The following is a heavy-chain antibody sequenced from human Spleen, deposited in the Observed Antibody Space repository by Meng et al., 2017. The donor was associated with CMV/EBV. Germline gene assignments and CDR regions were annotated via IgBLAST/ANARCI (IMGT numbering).Heavy chain of an antibody. CDR3: ARELMTTVNGWFDS. J-gene: IGHJ5*01. CDR1: GLTDSSNY. V-gene: IGHV3-66*02. Sequence: ATGLTDSSNYMTWVRQAPGKGLEWLSVIYSGGSTYYADSLKGRFTISRDSSKNTLYLQMHSLTAEDTAVYYCARELMTTVNGWFDSWGQGTLVTVSS. D-gene: IGHD4-11*01. CDR2: IYSGGST.